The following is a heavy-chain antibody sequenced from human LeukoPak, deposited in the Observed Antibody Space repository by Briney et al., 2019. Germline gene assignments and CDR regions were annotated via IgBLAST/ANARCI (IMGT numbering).Heavy chain of an antibody. CDR1: GITFSSYG. D-gene: IGHD3-22*01. J-gene: IGHJ4*02. CDR3: ARDSGDSSGTPLDY. V-gene: IGHV3-33*01. Sequence: GGSLRLSCAASGITFSSYGMHWVRQAPGKGLEWVAVIWYDGSNKYYADSVKGRFTISRDNSKNTLYLQMSSLRAEDTAVYYCARDSGDSSGTPLDYWGQGTLVTVSS. CDR2: IWYDGSNK.